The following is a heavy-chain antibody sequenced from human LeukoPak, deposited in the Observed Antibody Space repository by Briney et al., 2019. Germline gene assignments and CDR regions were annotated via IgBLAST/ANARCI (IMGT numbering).Heavy chain of an antibody. CDR2: INQDGSEK. J-gene: IGHJ4*02. V-gene: IGHV3-7*01. CDR1: GFNFNSKW. CDR3: ADPPSDF. Sequence: GGSLRLSCATSGFNFNSKWMTWVRQVPGKGLEWVANINQDGSEKYHGDSVKGRFTISRDNAKSSLFLEMSSLRAEDTAVYYCADPPSDFWGQGTLVAVSS.